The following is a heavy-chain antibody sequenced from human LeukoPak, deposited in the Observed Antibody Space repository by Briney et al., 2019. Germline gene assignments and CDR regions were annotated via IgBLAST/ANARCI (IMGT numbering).Heavy chain of an antibody. J-gene: IGHJ4*02. CDR3: ARESNSLDY. Sequence: PGGSLRLSCAASGFTFSTDRMNWVRQAPGKGLEWVSYISSSSSTIYYADSVKGRFTISRDNAKNSLYLQMNSLRDKDTAVYYCARESNSLDYWGQGTLVTVSS. V-gene: IGHV3-48*02. D-gene: IGHD4-11*01. CDR1: GFTFSTDR. CDR2: ISSSSSTI.